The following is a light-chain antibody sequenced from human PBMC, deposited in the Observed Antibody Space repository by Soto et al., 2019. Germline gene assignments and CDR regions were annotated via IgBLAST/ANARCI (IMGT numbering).Light chain of an antibody. J-gene: IGLJ1*01. CDR1: STDVGSYNL. Sequence: QSALTQPASVSGSPGQSITISCTGTSTDVGSYNLVSWYQQHPGKAPKLMIYEGSKRPSGVSNRFSGSKSGNTASLTISGLQAEDEADYYCSSYAGDSTHVFGTGTKLTVL. CDR3: SSYAGDSTHV. CDR2: EGS. V-gene: IGLV2-23*01.